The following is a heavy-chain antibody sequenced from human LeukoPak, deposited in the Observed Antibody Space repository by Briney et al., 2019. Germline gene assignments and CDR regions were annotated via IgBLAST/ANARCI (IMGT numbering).Heavy chain of an antibody. D-gene: IGHD2-15*01. V-gene: IGHV4-61*09. CDR3: ARHSPRHCSGGSCYEYYFDY. CDR1: GGSISSGCYW. Sequence: SQTLSLTCTVSGGSISSGCYWWCWLRHPPGKGLEWIGYIYTRGSTNTTPSLKSRVTISVDTPKTQFSLKLSSVTAAAPALYYCARHSPRHCSGGSCYEYYFDYWAREPWSPSPQ. CDR2: IYTRGST. J-gene: IGHJ4*02.